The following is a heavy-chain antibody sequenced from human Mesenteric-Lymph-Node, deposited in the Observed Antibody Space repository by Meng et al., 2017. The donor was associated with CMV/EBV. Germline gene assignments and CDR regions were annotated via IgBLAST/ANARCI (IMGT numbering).Heavy chain of an antibody. CDR1: GGSFSGYY. CDR3: ARGSSYDILTGYFDY. V-gene: IGHV4-34*01. Sequence: PQVVPGLLKPSETLFVTCAVYGGSFSGYYWNWIRQSPEKGLEWIGEINHSGSTTYNPSFTSRIIISVDTSTNQISLNMSSVTAADTAAYYCARGSSYDILTGYFDYWGQGALVTVSS. D-gene: IGHD3-9*01. CDR2: INHSGST. J-gene: IGHJ4*02.